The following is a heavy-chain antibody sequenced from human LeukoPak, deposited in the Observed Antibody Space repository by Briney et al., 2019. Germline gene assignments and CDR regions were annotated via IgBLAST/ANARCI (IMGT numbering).Heavy chain of an antibody. CDR1: GFTFSNYA. J-gene: IGHJ4*02. D-gene: IGHD2-15*01. CDR3: ARDRIGKYSIDY. V-gene: IGHV3-30*04. Sequence: PGGSLRLSCAASGFTFSNYAMNWVRQAPGKGLEWVAFISDNGLRTYYLESVKGLFTISRDDSKNTLYLQMNSLRVEDTAVYYCARDRIGKYSIDYWGQGTLVTVSS. CDR2: ISDNGLRT.